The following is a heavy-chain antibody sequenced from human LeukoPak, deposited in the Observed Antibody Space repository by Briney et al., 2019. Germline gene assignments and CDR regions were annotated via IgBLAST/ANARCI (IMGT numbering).Heavy chain of an antibody. D-gene: IGHD6-19*01. J-gene: IGHJ6*03. CDR1: GFTFSSYS. Sequence: GGSLRLSCAASGFTFSSYSMNWVRQAPGKGLEWVSYISSSSTIYYADSVKGRFTISRDNAKNSLYLQMNSLRDEDTAVYYCARSEGSGWGLLAYYYYYMDVWGKGTTVTVSS. CDR2: ISSSSTI. V-gene: IGHV3-48*02. CDR3: ARSEGSGWGLLAYYYYYMDV.